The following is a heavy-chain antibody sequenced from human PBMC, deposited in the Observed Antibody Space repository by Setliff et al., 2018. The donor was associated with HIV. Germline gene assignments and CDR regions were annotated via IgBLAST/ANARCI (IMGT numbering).Heavy chain of an antibody. D-gene: IGHD6-6*01. V-gene: IGHV1-18*01. CDR1: GYTFTSYG. J-gene: IGHJ4*02. Sequence: ASVKVSCKASGYTFTSYGISWVRQAPGQGLEWMGWISAYSGNTNYAQKLQGRVTMTTDTSTSTAYMELRSLRSDDTAVYYCARDTPLGSSSRVDYWGQGTLVTVSS. CDR2: ISAYSGNT. CDR3: ARDTPLGSSSRVDY.